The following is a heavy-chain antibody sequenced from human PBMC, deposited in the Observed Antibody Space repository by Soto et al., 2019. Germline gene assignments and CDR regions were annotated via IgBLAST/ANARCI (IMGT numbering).Heavy chain of an antibody. J-gene: IGHJ4*02. CDR1: GGSFSGYY. CDR2: INHSGST. CDR3: ATSKGVVPAAIPSFDY. V-gene: IGHV4-34*01. D-gene: IGHD2-2*02. Sequence: SETLSLTCAVYGGSFSGYYWSWIRQPPGKGLEWIGEINHSGSTNYNPSLKSRVTISVDTSKNQFSLKLSSVTAADTAVYYCATSKGVVPAAIPSFDYWGQGTLVTSPQ.